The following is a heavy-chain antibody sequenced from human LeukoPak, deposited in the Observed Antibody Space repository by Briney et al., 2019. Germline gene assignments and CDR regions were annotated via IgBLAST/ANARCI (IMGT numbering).Heavy chain of an antibody. D-gene: IGHD5-12*01. CDR3: AWLPSY. CDR2: IYTSGST. J-gene: IGHJ4*02. Sequence: SETLSLTCTVSGGSGSRGSYYWSWIRQPAGKGLEWIGRIYTSGSTNYSPSLKSRVTISVDTSKSQLSLKLSSVTAADTAVYYCAWLPSYWGQGTQVTVSS. CDR1: GGSGSRGSYY. V-gene: IGHV4-61*02.